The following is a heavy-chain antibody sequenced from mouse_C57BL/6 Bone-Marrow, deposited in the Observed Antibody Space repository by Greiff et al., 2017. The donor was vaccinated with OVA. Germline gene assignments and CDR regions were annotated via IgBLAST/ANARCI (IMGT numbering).Heavy chain of an antibody. V-gene: IGHV8-8*01. D-gene: IGHD1-1*01. Sequence: QVQLKESGPGILQPSQTLSLTCSFSGFSLSTFGMGVGWIRHPAGKGLVWLAHIWWDDDKYYNTALKSRITISKDTSINQVFLKIAIVQTADTATYYCARIHYYGSSYAFAYWGQGTLVTVSA. CDR3: ARIHYYGSSYAFAY. CDR1: GFSLSTFGMG. J-gene: IGHJ3*01. CDR2: IWWDDDK.